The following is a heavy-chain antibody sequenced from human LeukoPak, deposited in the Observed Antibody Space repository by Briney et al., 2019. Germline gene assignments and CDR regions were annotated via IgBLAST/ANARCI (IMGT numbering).Heavy chain of an antibody. D-gene: IGHD3-3*01. Sequence: SETLSLTCTVSENSITSDYYWAWIRQPPGKGLEWIGSIYHSGSTYYNPSLKSRVTTSVDTSKKQFSLKLSSVTAADTAVYYCARVSWYCDFWSSYYMDVWGKGTTVTVSS. V-gene: IGHV4-38-2*02. CDR3: ARVSWYCDFWSSYYMDV. CDR2: IYHSGST. J-gene: IGHJ6*03. CDR1: ENSITSDYY.